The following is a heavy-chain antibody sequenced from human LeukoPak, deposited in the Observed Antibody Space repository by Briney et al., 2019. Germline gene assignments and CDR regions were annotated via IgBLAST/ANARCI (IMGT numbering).Heavy chain of an antibody. D-gene: IGHD3/OR15-3a*01. V-gene: IGHV4-61*01. J-gene: IGHJ6*03. CDR3: ARVDVSPNYYYYYMDV. CDR2: IYYSGST. CDR1: GGSISSGSYY. Sequence: SETLSLTCTVSGGSISSGSYYWSWIRQPPGKGLEWIGYIYYSGSTNYNPSLKSRVTISVDTSKNQFSLKLSSVTAADTAVYYCARVDVSPNYYYYYMDVWGKGTTVTVSS.